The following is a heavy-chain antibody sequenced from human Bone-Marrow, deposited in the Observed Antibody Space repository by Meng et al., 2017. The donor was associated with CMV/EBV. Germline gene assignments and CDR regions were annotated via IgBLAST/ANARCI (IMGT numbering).Heavy chain of an antibody. CDR1: GFTVSSNY. CDR2: IYSGGST. Sequence: GESLKISCAASGFTVSSNYMSWVRQAPGKGLEWVSVIYSGGSTYYADSLKGRFTISRDNAKNSLSLQLNSLRAEDTAVYYCAREYSYGPFDYWGQGMLVTVSS. CDR3: AREYSYGPFDY. J-gene: IGHJ4*02. V-gene: IGHV3-53*01. D-gene: IGHD5-18*01.